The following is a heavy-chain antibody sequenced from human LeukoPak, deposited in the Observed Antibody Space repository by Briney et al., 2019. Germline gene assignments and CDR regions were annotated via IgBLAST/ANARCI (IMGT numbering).Heavy chain of an antibody. CDR1: GYIFTDYY. V-gene: IGHV1-2*02. CDR2: INPNSGDT. Sequence: ASVKVSCKASGYIFTDYYMHWVRQAPGQGLEWMGWINPNSGDTNYAQKFQGRVTMTTDTSINTAYMELSRLRSDDTAVYYCEAAGYDVFDYWGQGTLVTVSS. CDR3: EAAGYDVFDY. D-gene: IGHD6-13*01. J-gene: IGHJ4*02.